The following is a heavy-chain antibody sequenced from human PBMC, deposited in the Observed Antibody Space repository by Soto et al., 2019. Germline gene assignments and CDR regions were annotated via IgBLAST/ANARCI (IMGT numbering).Heavy chain of an antibody. D-gene: IGHD3-22*01. V-gene: IGHV1-18*01. J-gene: IGHJ4*02. CDR1: GYTFTNYG. Sequence: QVQLVQSGAEVKKPGASVKVSCKASGYTFTNYGISWVRQAPGQGLEWMGWISSYNGNTNYAQKLQGRVIMTTDTSTSTVYMELRSLRSDDTAVYYCARDRSGYYYVDYWGQGTLVTVSS. CDR3: ARDRSGYYYVDY. CDR2: ISSYNGNT.